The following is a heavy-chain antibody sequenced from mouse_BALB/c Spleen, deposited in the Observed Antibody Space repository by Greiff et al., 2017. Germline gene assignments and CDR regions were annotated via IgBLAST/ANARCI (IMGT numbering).Heavy chain of an antibody. J-gene: IGHJ3*01. CDR3: ARDLPAWFAY. CDR2: ISYDGSN. V-gene: IGHV3-6*02. D-gene: IGHD2-1*01. CDR1: GYSITSGYY. Sequence: DVKLVESGPGLVKPSQSLSLTCSVTGYSITSGYYWNWIRQFPGNKLEWMGYISYDGSNNYNPSLKNRISITRDTSKNQFFLKLNSVTTEDTATYYCARDLPAWFAYWGQGTLVTVSA.